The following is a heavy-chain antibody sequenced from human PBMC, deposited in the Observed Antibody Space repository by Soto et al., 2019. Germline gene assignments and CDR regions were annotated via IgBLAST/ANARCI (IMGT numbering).Heavy chain of an antibody. Sequence: EVQLLESGGGLVQPGGSLRLSCAASGFTFSSYTMNWVRQAPGKGLEWVSGINSGGRTYYADSVKGRFTISRDDSKNTRYLQIVSLGAEDTAVYYCAKDLRPDGVWDFDYWVQGTLVTVSS. CDR3: AKDLRPDGVWDFDY. D-gene: IGHD4-17*01. CDR1: GFTFSSYT. J-gene: IGHJ4*02. V-gene: IGHV3-23*01. CDR2: INSGGRT.